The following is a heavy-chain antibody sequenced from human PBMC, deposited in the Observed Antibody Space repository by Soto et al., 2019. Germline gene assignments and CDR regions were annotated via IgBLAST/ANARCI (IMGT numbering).Heavy chain of an antibody. CDR2: INNRNGNT. D-gene: IGHD1-26*01. CDR1: GHTFITFG. CDR3: ARDGNQWDHEYCDS. J-gene: IGHJ4*02. V-gene: IGHV1-18*01. Sequence: QVQLVQSGAEVRKPGASVKVSCKASGHTFITFGVSWVRQAPGQGLEWMGWINNRNGNTNYAQKFQGRVTMTRDTSTTTVYMELRSLTSDDTAVYYCARDGNQWDHEYCDSWGQGTLVIVSS.